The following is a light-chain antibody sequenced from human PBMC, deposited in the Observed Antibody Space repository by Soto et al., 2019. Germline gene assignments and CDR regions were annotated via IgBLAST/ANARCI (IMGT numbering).Light chain of an antibody. CDR1: QSVDKY. V-gene: IGKV3-11*01. Sequence: EIVLTQSPATLSFSPGERATLSCRASQSVDKYLVWYQQKPGQAPRLLIYDASSRATGIPARFSGSGSGTDSSITITSLEPEDFAVYYCQQRTNWPLTFGGGTKLEIK. CDR2: DAS. CDR3: QQRTNWPLT. J-gene: IGKJ4*01.